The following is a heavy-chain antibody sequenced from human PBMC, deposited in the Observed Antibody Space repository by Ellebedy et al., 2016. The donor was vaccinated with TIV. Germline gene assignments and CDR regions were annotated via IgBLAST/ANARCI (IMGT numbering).Heavy chain of an antibody. V-gene: IGHV1-69*06. CDR3: AGSGYYYEYFQH. CDR2: IIPIFGTA. J-gene: IGHJ1*01. Sequence: SVKVSCXASGGTFSSYAISWVRQAPGQGLEWMGGIIPIFGTANYAQKFQGRVTITADKSTSTAYMELSSLRSEDTAVYYCAGSGYYYEYFQHWGQGTLVTVSS. D-gene: IGHD3-22*01. CDR1: GGTFSSYA.